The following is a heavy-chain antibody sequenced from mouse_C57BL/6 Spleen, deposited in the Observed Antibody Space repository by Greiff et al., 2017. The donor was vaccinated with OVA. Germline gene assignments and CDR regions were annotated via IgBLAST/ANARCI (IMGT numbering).Heavy chain of an antibody. Sequence: QVQLKESGPELVKPGASVKISCKASGYAFSSSWMNWVKQRPGKGLEWIGRIYPGDGDTNYNGKFKGKATLTADKSSSTAYMQLSSLTSEDSAVYFCARRGGSSGSYAMDYWGQGTSVTVSS. D-gene: IGHD3-2*02. CDR3: ARRGGSSGSYAMDY. J-gene: IGHJ4*01. CDR2: IYPGDGDT. V-gene: IGHV1-82*01. CDR1: GYAFSSSW.